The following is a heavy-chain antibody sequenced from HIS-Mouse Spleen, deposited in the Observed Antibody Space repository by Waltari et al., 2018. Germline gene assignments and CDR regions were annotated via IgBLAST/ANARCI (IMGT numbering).Heavy chain of an antibody. D-gene: IGHD1-20*01. J-gene: IGHJ4*02. CDR2: ISDDGSNK. CDR3: ARDHRNNWAIRD. V-gene: IGHV3-30-3*01. CDR1: AFTFIRDA. Sequence: QVQLVESGGGVVQPGRSRRLSCSASAFTFIRDATRWVRQAAGKGLEWVAVISDDGSNKYSADSVKGRFTISRDNSKNTLYLQMNSLRAEDTAVYYCARDHRNNWAIRDWGQGTLVTVSS.